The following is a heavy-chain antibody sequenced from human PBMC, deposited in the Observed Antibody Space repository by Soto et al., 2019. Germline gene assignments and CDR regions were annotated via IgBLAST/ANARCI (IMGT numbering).Heavy chain of an antibody. D-gene: IGHD3-10*01. CDR1: GGSISSYY. CDR3: ARYKRVRGVIKAFDI. J-gene: IGHJ3*02. V-gene: IGHV4-59*01. CDR2: IYYSGST. Sequence: ETLSLTCTVSGGSISSYYWSWIRQPPGKGLEWIGYIYYSGSTNYNPSLKSRVTISVDTSKNQFSLKLSSVTAADTAVYYCARYKRVRGVIKAFDIWGQGTMVTVSS.